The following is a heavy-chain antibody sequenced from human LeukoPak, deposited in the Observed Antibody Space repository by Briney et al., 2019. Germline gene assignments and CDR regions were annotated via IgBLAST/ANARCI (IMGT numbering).Heavy chain of an antibody. CDR3: ARDRGGSSYYFDY. J-gene: IGHJ4*02. Sequence: PGGSLRLSCAASGFTFSSYWMSWVRQAPGKGLEWVANIKQDGSEKYYVDSVKGRFTISRDSAKNSLYLQMNSLRAEDTAVYYCARDRGGSSYYFDYWGQGTLVTVSS. CDR1: GFTFSSYW. D-gene: IGHD1-26*01. CDR2: IKQDGSEK. V-gene: IGHV3-7*01.